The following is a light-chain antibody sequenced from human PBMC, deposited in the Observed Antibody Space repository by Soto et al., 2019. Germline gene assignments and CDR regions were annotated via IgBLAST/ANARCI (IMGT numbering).Light chain of an antibody. CDR3: SSYTTSSPRV. CDR1: SSDVGAYDY. J-gene: IGLJ1*01. Sequence: QSALTQPASVSGSPGQSITISCTGTSSDVGAYDYVSWYQQHPDKAPKLMIYEVSYRPSGVSNRFSGSKSVNTATLTSSGLQAEDEADYYFSSYTTSSPRVFGTGTKLTVL. CDR2: EVS. V-gene: IGLV2-14*03.